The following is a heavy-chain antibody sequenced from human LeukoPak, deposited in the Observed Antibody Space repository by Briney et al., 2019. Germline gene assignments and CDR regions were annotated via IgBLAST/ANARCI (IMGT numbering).Heavy chain of an antibody. CDR1: GGSFSGYY. V-gene: IGHV4-34*01. CDR2: INHSGST. J-gene: IGHJ5*02. D-gene: IGHD3-3*01. CDR3: ARRFLEWFPKARWFNP. Sequence: SETLSLTCAVYGGSFSGYYWSWIRQPPGKGLEWIGEINHSGSTNYNPSLKSRVTISVDTSKNQFSLKLSSVTAADTAVYYCARRFLEWFPKARWFNPWGQGTLVTVSS.